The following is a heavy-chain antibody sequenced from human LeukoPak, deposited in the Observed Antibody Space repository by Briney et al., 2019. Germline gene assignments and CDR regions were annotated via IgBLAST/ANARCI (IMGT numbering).Heavy chain of an antibody. CDR1: GFTFSSYS. V-gene: IGHV3-21*01. CDR2: ISSSSSYI. Sequence: GGSLRLSCAASGFTFSSYSMNWVRLAPGKGLGWLSSISSSSSYIYYAYSVKGRSTISRDDAKNTLYLQMNSLRAEDTIAYYCARARSGSCSSTSCYVFYWGQGTLVTVSS. J-gene: IGHJ4*02. CDR3: ARARSGSCSSTSCYVFY. D-gene: IGHD2-2*01.